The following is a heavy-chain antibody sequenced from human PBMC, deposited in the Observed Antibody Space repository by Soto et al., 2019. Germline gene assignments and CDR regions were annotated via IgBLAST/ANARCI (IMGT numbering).Heavy chain of an antibody. CDR2: IYYSGST. Sequence: QVQLQESGPGLVKPSQTLSLTCTVSGGSISSGGYYWSWIRQHPGKGLEWIGYIYYSGSTYYNPSLKNRVTISVDTSKNQFSLKLSSVTAADTAVYYCARVWTTVTTGLRDWFDPWGQGTLVTVSS. J-gene: IGHJ5*02. V-gene: IGHV4-31*03. D-gene: IGHD4-17*01. CDR3: ARVWTTVTTGLRDWFDP. CDR1: GGSISSGGYY.